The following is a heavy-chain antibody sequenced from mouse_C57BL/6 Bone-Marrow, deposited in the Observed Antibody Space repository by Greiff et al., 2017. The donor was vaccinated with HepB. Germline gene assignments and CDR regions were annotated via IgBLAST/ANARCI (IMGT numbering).Heavy chain of an antibody. CDR2: ISGGGGNT. D-gene: IGHD2-10*02. CDR1: GFTFSSYT. V-gene: IGHV5-9*01. Sequence: EVQVVESGGGLVKPGGSLKLSCAASGFTFSSYTMSWVRQTPEKRLEWVATISGGGGNTYYPDSVKGRFTISRDNAKNTLYLQMSSLRSEDTALYYCARHGVWLLRRFAYWGQGTLVTVSA. CDR3: ARHGVWLLRRFAY. J-gene: IGHJ3*01.